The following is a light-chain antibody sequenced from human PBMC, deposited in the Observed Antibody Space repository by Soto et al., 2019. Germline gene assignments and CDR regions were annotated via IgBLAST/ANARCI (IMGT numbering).Light chain of an antibody. Sequence: EIVLTQSPATLSLSPGERPTLSCRASQSVGSYLAWYQQKPGQAPRLLIYDASKRATGIPARFSGSGSGTDFTLTISSLEPEDFALYYCQQLSHWPFTFGPGTKVDIK. CDR1: QSVGSY. CDR2: DAS. J-gene: IGKJ3*01. V-gene: IGKV3-11*01. CDR3: QQLSHWPFT.